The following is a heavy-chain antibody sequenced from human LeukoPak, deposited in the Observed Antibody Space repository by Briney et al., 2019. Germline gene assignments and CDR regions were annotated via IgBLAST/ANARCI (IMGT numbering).Heavy chain of an antibody. CDR2: VNHSGST. CDR1: RGTFSGYY. J-gene: IGHJ4*02. CDR3: ARGLSRTPPGGY. Sequence: SETLSLTCAVYRGTFSGYYWSWIRQPPGKGLEWIGEVNHSGSTNFHPSLRSRVTISVDTSKNQFSLKLNSVTAADTAVYYCARGLSRTPPGGYWGQGTLVTVSS. V-gene: IGHV4-34*01. D-gene: IGHD2-2*01.